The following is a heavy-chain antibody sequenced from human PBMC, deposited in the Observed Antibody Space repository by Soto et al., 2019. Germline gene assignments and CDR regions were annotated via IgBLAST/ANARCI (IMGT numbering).Heavy chain of an antibody. D-gene: IGHD3-3*01. V-gene: IGHV2-5*02. J-gene: IGHJ4*02. CDR3: AHRVLRTVFGLVTTTAIYFDF. Sequence: QITLKESGPTVVKPTETLTLTCTFSGFSLTTSGVGVGWVRQSPGKAPEWLALIYWDDDKRYSTSLKSRLTITKDTYKNQVVLTMANVDPADTAIYYCAHRVLRTVFGLVTTTAIYFDFWGQGTPVVVSS. CDR1: GFSLTTSGVG. CDR2: IYWDDDK.